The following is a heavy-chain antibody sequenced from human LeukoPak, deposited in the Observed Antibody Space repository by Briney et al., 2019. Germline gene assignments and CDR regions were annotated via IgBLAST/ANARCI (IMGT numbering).Heavy chain of an antibody. V-gene: IGHV4-59*08. J-gene: IGHJ4*02. Sequence: KPSETLSLTCTVSGSSISSYYWSWIRQPPGKGLEWIGYIYYSGSTNYNPSLKSRVTISVDTSKNRFSLKLSSVTAADTAVYYCARHVWLQPFDYWGQGTLVIVSS. D-gene: IGHD3-9*01. CDR1: GSSISSYY. CDR3: ARHVWLQPFDY. CDR2: IYYSGST.